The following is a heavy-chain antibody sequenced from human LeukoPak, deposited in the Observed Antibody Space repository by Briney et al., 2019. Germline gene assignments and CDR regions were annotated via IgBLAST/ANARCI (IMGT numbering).Heavy chain of an antibody. CDR1: GFTLSRYI. CDR2: ISNDSRYI. Sequence: PGGSLRLSCIASGFTLSRYIMNWVRQAPGKGLEWVASISNDSRYIYYSDSVKGRFTISRDNAENTVYLQMNSLRAEDTAVYYCAKDPRTGAVSGIFYFDYWGQGTLLTVSS. V-gene: IGHV3-21*01. J-gene: IGHJ4*02. D-gene: IGHD6-19*01. CDR3: AKDPRTGAVSGIFYFDY.